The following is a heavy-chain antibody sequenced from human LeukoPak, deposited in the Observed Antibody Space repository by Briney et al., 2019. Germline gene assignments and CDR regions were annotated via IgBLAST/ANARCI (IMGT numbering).Heavy chain of an antibody. D-gene: IGHD1-1*01. CDR3: ERINEAESD. CDR1: GFTFSSYW. J-gene: IGHJ4*02. CDR2: INSDGTET. V-gene: IGHV3-74*01. Sequence: AGGSLRLSCAVSGFTFSSYWMHWVRQAPGKGLVWVSRINSDGTETHYADSVQGRFIISRDNAKNTLYLQMNSLRAEDTAVYYCERINEAESDWGQGALVTVSS.